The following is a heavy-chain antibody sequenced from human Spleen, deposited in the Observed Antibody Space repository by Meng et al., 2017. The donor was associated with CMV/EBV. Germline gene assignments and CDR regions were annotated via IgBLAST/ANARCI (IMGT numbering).Heavy chain of an antibody. V-gene: IGHV4-61*08. J-gene: IGHJ4*02. CDR3: ARIPYRTGPYYFDF. Sequence: SETLSLTCAVSGDSVSSGDYYWSWIRQPPGKGLEWIGHMYHSGNTYYNPSLKSRVAISLATSKNQFSLILTSVTAADTAIYYCARIPYRTGPYYFDFWGRGTLVTVSS. CDR2: MYHSGNT. D-gene: IGHD3/OR15-3a*01. CDR1: GDSVSSGDYY.